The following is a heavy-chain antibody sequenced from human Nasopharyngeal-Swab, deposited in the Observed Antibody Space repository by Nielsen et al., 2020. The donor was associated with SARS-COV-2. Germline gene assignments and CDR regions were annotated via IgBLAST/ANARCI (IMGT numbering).Heavy chain of an antibody. V-gene: IGHV4-59*01. J-gene: IGHJ5*02. CDR3: AREKTHYDSSGYYYLWFDP. Sequence: RQAPGKGLEWIGYIYYSGSINYNPSLKSRVTISVDTSKNQFSLKLSSVTAADTAVYYCAREKTHYDSSGYYYLWFDPWGQGTLVTVSS. CDR2: IYYSGSI. D-gene: IGHD3-22*01.